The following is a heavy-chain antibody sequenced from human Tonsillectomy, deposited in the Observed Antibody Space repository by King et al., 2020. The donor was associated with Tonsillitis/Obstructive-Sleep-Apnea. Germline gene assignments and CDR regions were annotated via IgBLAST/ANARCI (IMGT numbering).Heavy chain of an antibody. CDR1: GGSLSGYY. CDR3: ARAHSSSWFLSFDY. V-gene: IGHV4-34*01. CDR2: INYDGST. D-gene: IGHD6-13*01. J-gene: IGHJ4*02. Sequence: VQLQQWGAGLLKPSETLSLPCGVNGGSLSGYYWSWIRQPPEKGLEWIGEINYDGSTNHNPSLKSRITISVDTSKNQFSLKLGSLTAADTAVYYCARAHSSSWFLSFDYWGQGILVTVSS.